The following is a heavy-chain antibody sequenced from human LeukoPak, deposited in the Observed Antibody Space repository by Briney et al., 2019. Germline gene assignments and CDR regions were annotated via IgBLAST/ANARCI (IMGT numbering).Heavy chain of an antibody. CDR3: AKAMYSSGWDTFDY. CDR1: GFTFSRYA. Sequence: GGSLRLSCEASGFTFSRYAMSWVRQAPGKGLEWVSAISGSGGSTYYADSVKGQFTISRDNSKNTLYLQMNSLRAEDTAVYYCAKAMYSSGWDTFDYWGQGTLVTVSS. V-gene: IGHV3-23*01. CDR2: ISGSGGST. J-gene: IGHJ4*02. D-gene: IGHD6-19*01.